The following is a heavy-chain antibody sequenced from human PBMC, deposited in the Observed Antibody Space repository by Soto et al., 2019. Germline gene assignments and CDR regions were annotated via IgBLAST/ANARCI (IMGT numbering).Heavy chain of an antibody. CDR2: ISSSSSYI. V-gene: IGHV3-21*01. CDR1: GFTFSSYS. Sequence: GGSLRLSCAASGFTFSSYSMNWVRQAPGKGLEWVSSISSSSSYIYYADSVKGRFTISRDNAKNSLYLQMNSLRAEDTAVYYCARVGQQLVIYNWFDPWGQGTLVTVSS. D-gene: IGHD6-13*01. J-gene: IGHJ5*02. CDR3: ARVGQQLVIYNWFDP.